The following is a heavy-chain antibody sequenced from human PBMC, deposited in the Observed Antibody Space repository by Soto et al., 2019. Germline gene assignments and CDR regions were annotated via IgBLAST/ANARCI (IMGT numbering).Heavy chain of an antibody. D-gene: IGHD1-1*01. CDR3: ARVERGTATTVVDAFDI. J-gene: IGHJ3*02. V-gene: IGHV4-34*01. CDR1: GGFVSSGSYY. CDR2: MSHSGGT. Sequence: QVQLQQWGAGLLKPSETLSLTCAVYGGFVSSGSYYWSWIRQPPGKGLEWIGEMSHSGGTHFNPSLKSRVTISVAMSKNQFSLKMSSVNAADTALYYCARVERGTATTVVDAFDIWGPGTMVTVSS.